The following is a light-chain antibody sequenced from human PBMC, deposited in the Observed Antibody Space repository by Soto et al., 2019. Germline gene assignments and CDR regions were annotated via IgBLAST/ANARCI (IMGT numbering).Light chain of an antibody. CDR3: KQSFAIPKT. CDR2: AAS. J-gene: IGKJ2*01. V-gene: IGKV1-39*01. Sequence: DIQITQSPSVLYGYVPSRATTTCGSSQTITYYVNWYQQKPGGAPKLLIYAASNLQSGVPSRFSGSGSGTDFTLTISSLQLEDLATYYCKQSFAIPKTFGKGTKVDIK. CDR1: QTITYY.